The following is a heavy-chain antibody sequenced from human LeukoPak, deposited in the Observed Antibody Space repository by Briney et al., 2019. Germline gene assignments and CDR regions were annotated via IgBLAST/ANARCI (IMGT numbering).Heavy chain of an antibody. Sequence: SETLSLTCAVYGGSFSGYYWSWIRQPPGKGLEWIGEINHSGSTNYNPSLKSRVTISVDTSKNQFSLKLSSVTAADTAVYYCARGRSPDSQQNFDYWGQGTLVTVSS. CDR2: INHSGST. CDR1: GGSFSGYY. V-gene: IGHV4-34*01. CDR3: ARGRSPDSQQNFDY. D-gene: IGHD1-14*01. J-gene: IGHJ4*02.